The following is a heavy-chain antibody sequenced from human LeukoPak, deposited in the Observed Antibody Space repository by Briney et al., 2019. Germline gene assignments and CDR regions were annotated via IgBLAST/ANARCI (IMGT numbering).Heavy chain of an antibody. CDR3: AKDIARIAVAGHPDY. CDR2: ISWNSGSI. Sequence: GGSLRLSCAASGFTFDDYAMHWVRQAPGKGLEWVSGISWNSGSIGYADSVKGRFTISRDNAKNSLYLQMNSLRAEDTALYYCAKDIARIAVAGHPDYWGQGTLVTVSS. J-gene: IGHJ4*02. V-gene: IGHV3-9*01. CDR1: GFTFDDYA. D-gene: IGHD6-19*01.